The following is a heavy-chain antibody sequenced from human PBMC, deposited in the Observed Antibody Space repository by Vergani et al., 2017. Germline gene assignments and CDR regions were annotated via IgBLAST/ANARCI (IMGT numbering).Heavy chain of an antibody. J-gene: IGHJ4*02. Sequence: QVQLVESGGGVVQPGRSLRLSCAASGFTFSSYAMHWVRQAPGKGLEWVAVISYDGSNKYYADSVKGRFTISRDNAKNTLYLQMNSLRAGDTAVYYCARDRLYGSGSCLDYWGQGTLVTVSS. CDR1: GFTFSSYA. V-gene: IGHV3-30-3*01. CDR2: ISYDGSNK. D-gene: IGHD3-10*01. CDR3: ARDRLYGSGSCLDY.